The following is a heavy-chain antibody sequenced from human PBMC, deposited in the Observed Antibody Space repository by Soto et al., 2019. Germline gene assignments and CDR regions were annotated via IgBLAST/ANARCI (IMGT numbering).Heavy chain of an antibody. J-gene: IGHJ4*01. CDR1: GFTFGDYA. CDR3: AKDRNTAMVTGDFDY. Sequence: GGSLRLSWAASGFTFGDYAMHWVRQVPGRGLEWVSGVSWTNISFGYADSVKGRFTISRDNAKNSLYLQMNSLRREDTAFYYCAKDRNTAMVTGDFDYWGHGTLVTVSS. CDR2: VSWTNISF. V-gene: IGHV3-9*01. D-gene: IGHD5-18*01.